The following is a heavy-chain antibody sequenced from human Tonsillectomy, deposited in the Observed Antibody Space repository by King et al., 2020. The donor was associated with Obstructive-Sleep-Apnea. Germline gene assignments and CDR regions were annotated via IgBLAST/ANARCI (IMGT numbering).Heavy chain of an antibody. Sequence: QLVQSGAEVKKPGASVKVSCKASGYTFTGYSMHCVRQAPGQGLEWMGWINPHSGFTKYAQRFQGRVTMTRDTSISTAYMELSRLRSDDTAVYYCARDLDTVVVPAAGDYWGQGTLVTVSS. J-gene: IGHJ4*02. D-gene: IGHD2-2*03. V-gene: IGHV1-2*02. CDR3: ARDLDTVVVPAAGDY. CDR1: GYTFTGYS. CDR2: INPHSGFT.